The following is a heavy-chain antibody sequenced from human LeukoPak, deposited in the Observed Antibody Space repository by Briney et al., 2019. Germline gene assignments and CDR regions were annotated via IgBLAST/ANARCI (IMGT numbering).Heavy chain of an antibody. J-gene: IGHJ4*02. CDR3: VRDPRGDGSSTFGY. V-gene: IGHV3-74*01. D-gene: IGHD1-26*01. Sequence: GGSLRLSCAASGLIFTRHWMYWVRQVPGKGLVWVSRINTDGSITNYTDSVKGRFTISRDNAKNTLYLQVNSLNDEDTAVYYCVRDPRGDGSSTFGYWGQGTLVTVSS. CDR2: INTDGSIT. CDR1: GLIFTRHW.